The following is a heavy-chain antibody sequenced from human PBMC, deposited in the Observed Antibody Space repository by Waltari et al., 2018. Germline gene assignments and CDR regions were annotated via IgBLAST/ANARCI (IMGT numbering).Heavy chain of an antibody. Sequence: QVQLVQSGAEVKNPGASVKVSCKASGFTFSDYYVHWVRQAPGPGLEWMGWSNPKNGAVNYALKFKGRVSMTTGSSVTTASMELRSLRSDDTALYYWATFRFDHIGAPHWYFDLWGRGTLVNVSS. V-gene: IGHV1-2*02. J-gene: IGHJ2*01. CDR1: GFTFSDYY. D-gene: IGHD6-6*01. CDR3: ATFRFDHIGAPHWYFDL. CDR2: SNPKNGAV.